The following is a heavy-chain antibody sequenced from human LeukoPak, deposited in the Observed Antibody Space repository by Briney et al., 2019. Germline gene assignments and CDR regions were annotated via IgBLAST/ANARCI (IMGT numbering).Heavy chain of an antibody. CDR2: IIPIFGTA. CDR1: GGTFTSYA. V-gene: IGHV1-69*13. CDR3: ARAGVATTIYHYYYGMDV. D-gene: IGHD5-12*01. Sequence: ASGKVSCKASGGTFTSYAISWVRQAPGQGLEWMGGIIPIFGTANYAQKFQGRVTITADESTSTAYMELSRLRSEETAVYYGARAGVATTIYHYYYGMDVWGKGTTVTVSS. J-gene: IGHJ6*04.